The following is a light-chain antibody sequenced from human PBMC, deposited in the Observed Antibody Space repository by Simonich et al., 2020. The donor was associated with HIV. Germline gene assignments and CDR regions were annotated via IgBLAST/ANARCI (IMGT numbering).Light chain of an antibody. CDR2: DVR. CDR1: SSDVGGYDY. J-gene: IGLJ2*01. CDR3: SSYTGSNTVV. V-gene: IGLV2-14*03. Sequence: QSALTQPASVSGSPGQSITISCTGTSSDVGGYDYVSWYQQHPGKAPKLIIYDVRKRPSGVSDRFSGSKSGNTASLTISGLQAEDEGDYYCSSYTGSNTVVFGGGTKLTVL.